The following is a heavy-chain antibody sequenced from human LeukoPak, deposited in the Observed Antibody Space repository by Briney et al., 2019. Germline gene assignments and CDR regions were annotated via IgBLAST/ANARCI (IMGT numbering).Heavy chain of an antibody. V-gene: IGHV1-46*01. Sequence: ASVKVSCKASGYTLTSYYLYWVRQAPRQGLEWMGVINPSGGSTTSAQKFQGRVTMTRDTSTSTVYMELRSLRSEDTAVYYCARGPGPADDGGGYCFDYWGQGTLVTVSS. D-gene: IGHD3-22*01. CDR2: INPSGGST. J-gene: IGHJ4*02. CDR1: GYTLTSYY. CDR3: ARGPGPADDGGGYCFDY.